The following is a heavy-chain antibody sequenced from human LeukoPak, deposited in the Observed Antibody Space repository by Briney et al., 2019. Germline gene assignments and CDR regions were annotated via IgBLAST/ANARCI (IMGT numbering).Heavy chain of an antibody. CDR1: GFTFSNYA. D-gene: IGHD6-6*01. CDR2: ISSNGGIT. V-gene: IGHV3-64*01. Sequence: GGSLRLSCAASGFTFSNYAIHWVRQAPGKGLEYVSGISSNGGITYYANSVKGRFTIYRDNSKNTLYLQMGSLRVEDMAVYYCARLHIEYSSSPLDYWGQGTLVTVSS. CDR3: ARLHIEYSSSPLDY. J-gene: IGHJ4*02.